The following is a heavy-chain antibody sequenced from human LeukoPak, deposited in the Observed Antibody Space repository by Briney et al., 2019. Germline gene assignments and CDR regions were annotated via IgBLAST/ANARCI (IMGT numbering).Heavy chain of an antibody. D-gene: IGHD6-6*01. Sequence: GGSLRLSCAASGFTFSSYAMSWVRQAPGKGLEWVSAIGGSGGSTYYADSVKGRFTISRDNSKNTLYLQMNSLRAEDTAVHYCAKDGAGSSLHYWGQGTLVTVSS. J-gene: IGHJ4*02. CDR3: AKDGAGSSLHY. V-gene: IGHV3-23*01. CDR2: IGGSGGST. CDR1: GFTFSSYA.